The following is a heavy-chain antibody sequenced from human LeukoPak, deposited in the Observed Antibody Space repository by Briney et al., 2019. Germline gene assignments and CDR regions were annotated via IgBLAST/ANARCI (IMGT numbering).Heavy chain of an antibody. Sequence: GGSLRLSCAASGFTVSNNYMSWVRQAPGKGLERVSTIKSGSDTYYADSVKGRFTISRDNSKNTLYLQMNSLRAEDTAVYYCAREPWGAKGAAWGMDVWGQGTTVTVSS. V-gene: IGHV3-53*01. CDR1: GFTVSNNY. J-gene: IGHJ6*02. CDR3: AREPWGAKGAAWGMDV. D-gene: IGHD1-26*01. CDR2: IKSGSDT.